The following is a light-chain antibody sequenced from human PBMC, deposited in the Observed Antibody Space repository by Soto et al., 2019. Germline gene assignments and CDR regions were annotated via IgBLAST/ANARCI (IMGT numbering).Light chain of an antibody. Sequence: DIQLTQSPSFLSASVGDRVTITCRASQGTSSYLAWFQQKPGRAPKLLIYGASTLQSGVPARFSGSGSGTDFTLTISNLQPEDFATYYWQQLNAYPLTFGQGTRLEIK. CDR1: QGTSSY. CDR3: QQLNAYPLT. CDR2: GAS. V-gene: IGKV1-9*01. J-gene: IGKJ5*01.